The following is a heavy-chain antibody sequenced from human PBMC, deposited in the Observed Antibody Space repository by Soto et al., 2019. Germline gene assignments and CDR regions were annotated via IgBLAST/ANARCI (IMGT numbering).Heavy chain of an antibody. V-gene: IGHV4-4*07. CDR3: VSEDYYDTGYYVV. CDR1: GRSMSCYY. D-gene: IGHD3-9*01. Sequence: PSETLSLTCTVSGRSMSCYYWSWIRQPAGERLEWIGRIYTSGTTDFNPSLKGRVTMSVDTSKNQFSLKLTSVTAADTALYYCVSEDYYDTGYYVVWGQGTQVTVSS. J-gene: IGHJ4*02. CDR2: IYTSGTT.